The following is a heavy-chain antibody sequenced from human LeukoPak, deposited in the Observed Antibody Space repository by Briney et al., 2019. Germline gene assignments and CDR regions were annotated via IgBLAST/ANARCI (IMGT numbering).Heavy chain of an antibody. CDR2: INTNTGNP. CDR1: GYTFTRYA. Sequence: ASVKVSCKASGYTFTRYAMNWVRQAPGQGLEWMGWINTNTGNPTYAQGFTGRFVFSLDTSVSTAYLQISSLKAEDTAVYYCARAYYYESSGPPETSGYFDYWGQGTLVTVSS. J-gene: IGHJ4*02. CDR3: ARAYYYESSGPPETSGYFDY. V-gene: IGHV7-4-1*02. D-gene: IGHD3-22*01.